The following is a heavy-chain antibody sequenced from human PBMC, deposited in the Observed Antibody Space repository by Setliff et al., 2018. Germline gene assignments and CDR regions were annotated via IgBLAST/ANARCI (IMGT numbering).Heavy chain of an antibody. V-gene: IGHV3-48*03. CDR1: GFVFGTYG. D-gene: IGHD2-21*01. CDR3: ARDRTPYCHTHNCAEDCDL. Sequence: PGESLKISCAASGFVFGTYGMHWVRQAPGKGLEWVSTIYSSGSATTYTDSVKGRFLISRDNAKNSLYLQMNSLRAEDTAIYYCARDRTPYCHTHNCAEDCDLWGQGTLVTVSS. CDR2: IYSSGSAT. J-gene: IGHJ5*02.